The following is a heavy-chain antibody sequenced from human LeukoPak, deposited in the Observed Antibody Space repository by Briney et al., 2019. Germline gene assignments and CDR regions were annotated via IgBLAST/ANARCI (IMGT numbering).Heavy chain of an antibody. D-gene: IGHD3-3*01. V-gene: IGHV3-7*01. CDR2: IKNDGSER. CDR1: GFVFRNYF. J-gene: IGHJ4*02. CDR3: ATDRGWRTSGYYLYYFEY. Sequence: GGSLRLSCAASGFVFRNYFMSWVRQAPGKGLEWVASIKNDGSERYYVDSVRGRYTISRDNTKNSLFLQMSSLRAEDTAVYYCATDRGWRTSGYYLYYFEYWGQGTLVTFSS.